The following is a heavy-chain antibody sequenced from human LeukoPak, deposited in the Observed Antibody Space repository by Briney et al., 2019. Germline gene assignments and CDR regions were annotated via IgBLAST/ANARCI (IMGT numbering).Heavy chain of an antibody. J-gene: IGHJ4*02. V-gene: IGHV3-30-3*01. CDR3: ARGPEMATIEGIIDY. D-gene: IGHD5-24*01. CDR2: ISYDGSNK. Sequence: PGGSLRLSCAASGCTFSSYARHWVRQAPGKGLKWVAVISYDGSNKYYADSVKGRFTISRDNSKDTLYLQMNSLRAEDTAVYYCARGPEMATIEGIIDYWGQGTLVTVSS. CDR1: GCTFSSYA.